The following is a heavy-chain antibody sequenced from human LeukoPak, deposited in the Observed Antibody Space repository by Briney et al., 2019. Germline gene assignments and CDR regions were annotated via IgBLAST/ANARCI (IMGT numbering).Heavy chain of an antibody. CDR2: ISADSGNT. CDR1: GYTFGSYG. D-gene: IGHD3-22*01. Sequence: ASVKVSCKASGYTFGSYGISWVRQAPGQGLEWMGWISADSGNTRYAQKFQGRVTMTTDTSTTTVYMELRTLTSDDTALYYCARDYYASRGYREDCFDPWGQGTLVTVSS. J-gene: IGHJ5*02. CDR3: ARDYYASRGYREDCFDP. V-gene: IGHV1-18*01.